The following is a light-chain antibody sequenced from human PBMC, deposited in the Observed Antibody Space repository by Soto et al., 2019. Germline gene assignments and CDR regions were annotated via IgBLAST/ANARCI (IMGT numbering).Light chain of an antibody. CDR2: GAS. J-gene: IGKJ3*01. V-gene: IGKV1-33*01. CDR1: QDISNY. CDR3: QQYGNLPFP. Sequence: DIQMTQSPSSLSASVGDRVTITCQASQDISNYLNWYQQIPGQAPKLLIYGASNLETGVPARFSGSASGTDFYFTISRLQPEDIAKYYCQQYGNLPFPFGPGTKV.